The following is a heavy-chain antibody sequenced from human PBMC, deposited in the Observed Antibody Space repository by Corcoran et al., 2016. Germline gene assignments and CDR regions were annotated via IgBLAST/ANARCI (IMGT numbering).Heavy chain of an antibody. CDR2: IIPIFGTA. CDR3: ALAPYCTGGSSYSCYYDGMDV. Sequence: QVQLVQSGAEGKKPGSSVRVSCKASRGTFSSYAISWVRQAPGQGLEWMGGIIPIFGTANYAQKFQGRVTITADESTSTDYMELSSLRAEDTAVYYCALAPYCTGGSSYSCYYDGMDVWGQGTTVTVSS. V-gene: IGHV1-69*01. CDR1: RGTFSSYA. J-gene: IGHJ6*02. D-gene: IGHD2-15*01.